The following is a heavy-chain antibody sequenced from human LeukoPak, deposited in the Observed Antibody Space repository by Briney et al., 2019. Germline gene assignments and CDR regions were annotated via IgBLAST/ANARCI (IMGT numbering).Heavy chain of an antibody. CDR2: IYYSGST. J-gene: IGHJ4*02. CDR1: GGSISGYY. CDR3: AREDSSSGTFDY. V-gene: IGHV4-59*01. D-gene: IGHD6-13*01. Sequence: PSETLSLTCTVSGGSISGYYWSWIRQPPGKGLEWIGYIYYSGSTNYNPSLKSRVTISIDTSKNQFSLKLSCVTAADTAVYYCAREDSSSGTFDYWGQGTLVTVSS.